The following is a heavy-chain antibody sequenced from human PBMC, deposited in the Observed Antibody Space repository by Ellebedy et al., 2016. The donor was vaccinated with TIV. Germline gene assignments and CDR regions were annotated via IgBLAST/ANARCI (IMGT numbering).Heavy chain of an antibody. V-gene: IGHV3-53*01. CDR3: ARKTDTGTSGDY. CDR1: WFTVNYNF. CDR2: IYSGGST. Sequence: GESLKISCAASWFTVNYNFMSWVRQAPGKGLEWVSLIYSGGSTDYADSVKGRFTISRDSSKNTLYLQMNSLRAEDTAMYYCARKTDTGTSGDYWGQGTPVTVSS. J-gene: IGHJ4*02. D-gene: IGHD1-1*01.